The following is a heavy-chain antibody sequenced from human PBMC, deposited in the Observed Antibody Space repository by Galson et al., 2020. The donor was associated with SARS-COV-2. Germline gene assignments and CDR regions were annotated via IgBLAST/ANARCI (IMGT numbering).Heavy chain of an antibody. CDR3: AKHYGDLTGYFDY. CDR1: GFTFSSYA. J-gene: IGHJ4*02. Sequence: GGSLRLSCSASGFTFSSYAMTWVRQAPGKGLEWVSAISGRGGSTYYADSVKGRFTISRDSFKNTLYLQMNSLRAEDTAVYYCAKHYGDLTGYFDYWGQGTLVTVSS. D-gene: IGHD4-17*01. V-gene: IGHV3-23*01. CDR2: ISGRGGST.